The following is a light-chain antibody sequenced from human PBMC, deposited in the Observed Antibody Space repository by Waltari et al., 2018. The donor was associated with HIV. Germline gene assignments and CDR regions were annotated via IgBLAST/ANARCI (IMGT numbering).Light chain of an antibody. Sequence: SSELTQDPVVSVALGQTINITCQGDSLSSFFANWYQQRPGQAPVLVVYGTNRRPSGVPDRFSASNSGNTSSLIISDSQAVDEADYYCHSRDTNGDHYVFGGGTRVIV. CDR3: HSRDTNGDHYV. V-gene: IGLV3-19*01. CDR1: SLSSFF. CDR2: GTN. J-gene: IGLJ1*01.